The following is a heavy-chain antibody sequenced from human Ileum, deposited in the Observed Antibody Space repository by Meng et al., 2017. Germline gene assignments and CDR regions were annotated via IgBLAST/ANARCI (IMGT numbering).Heavy chain of an antibody. CDR1: GFTFTGNW. CDR3: AKDWGGVGALDY. J-gene: IGHJ4*02. V-gene: IGHV3-74*03. D-gene: IGHD1-26*01. CDR2: TNGDGTYT. Sequence: EVAPVGAGGGFVLPGAHRRCPCAVSGFTFTGNWMHWVRQIPGKGPVWVARTNGDGTYTEYADSVRGRFTISRDNAKNTMYLQMISLRVEDTAVYFCAKDWGGVGALDYWGQGSLVTVSS.